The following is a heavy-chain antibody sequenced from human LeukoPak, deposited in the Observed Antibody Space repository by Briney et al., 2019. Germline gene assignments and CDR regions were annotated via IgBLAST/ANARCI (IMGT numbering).Heavy chain of an antibody. CDR1: GFTFSSYS. D-gene: IGHD4-17*01. Sequence: GGSLRLSCAASGFTFSSYSMNWVRQAPGKGLEWVSSISSSSSYIYYADSVKGRFTISRDNAKNLLYLDMNSLRAEDTAVYNCARGHTAVTRHFDFWGQGTLVTVSS. CDR2: ISSSSSYI. CDR3: ARGHTAVTRHFDF. J-gene: IGHJ4*02. V-gene: IGHV3-21*01.